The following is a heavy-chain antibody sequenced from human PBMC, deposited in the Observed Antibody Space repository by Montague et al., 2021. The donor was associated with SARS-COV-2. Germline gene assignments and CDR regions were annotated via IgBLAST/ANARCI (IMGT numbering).Heavy chain of an antibody. Sequence: PALVKPTQILTLTCTFSGFSLSTPNVGVAWIRQPPGKALEWLAVIYSNGDKRYSPSLQRRLTITKDTSRNQVVLSLTNVDPLDTATYYCAHLIRYYDIFTGIPFDDWGQGTQVTVSS. CDR1: GFSLSTPNVG. J-gene: IGHJ4*02. CDR2: IYSNGDK. V-gene: IGHV2-5*01. CDR3: AHLIRYYDIFTGIPFDD. D-gene: IGHD3-9*01.